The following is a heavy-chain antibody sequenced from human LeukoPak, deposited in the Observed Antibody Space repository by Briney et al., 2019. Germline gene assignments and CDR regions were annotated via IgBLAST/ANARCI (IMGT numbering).Heavy chain of an antibody. V-gene: IGHV3-23*01. Sequence: GGSLRLSCAASGFTFNSYAMSWVRQAPGKGLEWVSAISGSGGSAYYADSVEGRFTISRDNSKNTLYLQMNSLRAEDTAVYYCAKDAETTVTGLLDYWGQGTLVTVSS. CDR3: AKDAETTVTGLLDY. J-gene: IGHJ4*02. D-gene: IGHD4-17*01. CDR2: ISGSGGSA. CDR1: GFTFNSYA.